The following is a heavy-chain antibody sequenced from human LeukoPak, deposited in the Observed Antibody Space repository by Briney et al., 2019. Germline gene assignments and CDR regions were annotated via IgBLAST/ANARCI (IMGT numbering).Heavy chain of an antibody. D-gene: IGHD3-16*01. Sequence: ASVKVSCKASGYTFTDYYMHWVRQAPGQGLEWMGWINPNSGGTNYAQKFQGRVTMTRDTSISTAYMELSRLRSDDTAVYYCARDLGATTPFDYWGQGTLVTVSS. CDR3: ARDLGATTPFDY. V-gene: IGHV1-2*02. CDR1: GYTFTDYY. CDR2: INPNSGGT. J-gene: IGHJ4*02.